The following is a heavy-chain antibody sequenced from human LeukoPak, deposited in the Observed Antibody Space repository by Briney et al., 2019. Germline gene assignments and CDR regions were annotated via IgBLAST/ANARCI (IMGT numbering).Heavy chain of an antibody. J-gene: IGHJ3*02. D-gene: IGHD3-22*01. CDR3: AKAHQYSSGYYYGDAFDI. V-gene: IGHV3-23*01. Sequence: TGGSLRLSCAASGFTFSSYAMSWVRQAPGKGVEWVSAISGSGGSTYYADSVKGRFTISRDNSKNTLYLQMNSLRAEETAVYYCAKAHQYSSGYYYGDAFDIWGQGTMVTVSS. CDR1: GFTFSSYA. CDR2: ISGSGGST.